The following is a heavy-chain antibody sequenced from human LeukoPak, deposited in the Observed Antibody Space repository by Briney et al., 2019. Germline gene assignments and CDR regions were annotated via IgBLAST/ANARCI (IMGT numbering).Heavy chain of an antibody. D-gene: IGHD3-22*01. V-gene: IGHV4-31*03. J-gene: IGHJ5*02. Sequence: SQTLSLTCTVSGFSISSGGYYWCWIRQRPGKGLEWIGYIYDTGRTSYNPSLKSRLTTSVDTSKNQFSLKLSSVTAADTAVYYCARVGYYDSSGYQVFDPWGQGTLVTVSS. CDR2: IYDTGRT. CDR1: GFSISSGGYY. CDR3: ARVGYYDSSGYQVFDP.